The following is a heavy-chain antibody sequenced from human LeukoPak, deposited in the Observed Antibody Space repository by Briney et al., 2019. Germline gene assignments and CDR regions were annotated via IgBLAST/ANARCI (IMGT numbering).Heavy chain of an antibody. Sequence: SETLSLTCAVYGESLNSYYWSWVRQPPGEGLEWIGEIYESGTTEYNPSLKSRVTISVDTSKNQFSLKLSSVTAADTAVYYCARGRYGDYIYYFDYWGQGTLVTVSS. J-gene: IGHJ4*02. V-gene: IGHV4-34*01. CDR3: ARGRYGDYIYYFDY. D-gene: IGHD4-17*01. CDR2: IYESGTT. CDR1: GESLNSYY.